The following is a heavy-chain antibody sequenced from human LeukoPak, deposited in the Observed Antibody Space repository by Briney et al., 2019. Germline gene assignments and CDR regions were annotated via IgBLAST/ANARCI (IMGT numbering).Heavy chain of an antibody. CDR3: ARDRGYSYGYPPHFDY. D-gene: IGHD5-18*01. CDR2: IYYSGST. Sequence: SETLSLTCTVSGGSVSSGSYYWSWIRQPPGKGLEWIAYIYYSGSTDYNPSLKSRVTISVDTSKNQFSLKLSSVTAADTAVYYCARDRGYSYGYPPHFDYWGQGTLVTVSS. V-gene: IGHV4-61*01. CDR1: GGSVSSGSYY. J-gene: IGHJ4*02.